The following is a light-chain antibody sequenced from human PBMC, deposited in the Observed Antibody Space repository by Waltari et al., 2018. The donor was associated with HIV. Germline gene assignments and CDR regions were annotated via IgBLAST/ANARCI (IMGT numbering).Light chain of an antibody. J-gene: IGKJ2*02. Sequence: DIQMTQSTSTLSASVGDRVNITCRASQSISSWLAWYQMKPGKAPKLLIYKASSLESGVSSRFSGSGSGTEFTLTISSLQPDDFATYYCQYYNTYSRTFGQGTKVEL. CDR1: QSISSW. V-gene: IGKV1-5*03. CDR2: KAS. CDR3: QYYNTYSRT.